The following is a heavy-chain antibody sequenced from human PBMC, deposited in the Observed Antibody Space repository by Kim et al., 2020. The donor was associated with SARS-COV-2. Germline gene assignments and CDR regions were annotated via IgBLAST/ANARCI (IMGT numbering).Heavy chain of an antibody. J-gene: IGHJ4*02. CDR1: GFTFSDYY. CDR3: VQDREASSSFFDY. CDR2: ISGNSVNT. V-gene: IGHV3-11*06. Sequence: GGSLRLSCAASGFTFSDYYKSWIRLAPWKGLEWLSYISGNSVNTYYADSVKGRFTISRDNAKNSLYLQMNSLRAEDTALYYCVQDREASSSFFDYWGQG. D-gene: IGHD6-6*01.